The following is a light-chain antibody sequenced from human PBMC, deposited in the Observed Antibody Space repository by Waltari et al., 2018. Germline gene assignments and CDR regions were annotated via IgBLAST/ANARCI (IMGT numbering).Light chain of an antibody. Sequence: EIVLTQSPATLSLSPGERATLSGGASQLVSSYLAWYQQKPGKAPRFRIYDASNRATGIPARFSGSGSGTDCTLTISSLEPEDFAVYYCQQRSNWPLTFGGGTKVESK. CDR3: QQRSNWPLT. CDR1: QLVSSY. V-gene: IGKV3-11*01. CDR2: DAS. J-gene: IGKJ4*01.